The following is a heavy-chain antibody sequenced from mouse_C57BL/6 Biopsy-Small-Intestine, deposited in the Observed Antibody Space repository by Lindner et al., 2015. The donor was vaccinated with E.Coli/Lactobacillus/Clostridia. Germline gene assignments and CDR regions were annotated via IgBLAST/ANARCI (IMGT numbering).Heavy chain of an antibody. CDR1: GYTFTGYW. Sequence: VQLQESGAELMKPGASVKLSCKAAGYTFTGYWIQWIKQRPGHGLEWIGEFLPGSGSPNYNEKFTGKATFTADTSSNTAYMQLTSLTTEDSAIYYCARRFWSYSMDYWGQGTSVTVSS. V-gene: IGHV1-9*01. CDR2: FLPGSGSP. J-gene: IGHJ4*01. CDR3: ARRFWSYSMDY.